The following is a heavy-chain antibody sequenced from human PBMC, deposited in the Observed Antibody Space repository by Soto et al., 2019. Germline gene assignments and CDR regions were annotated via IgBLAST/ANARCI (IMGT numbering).Heavy chain of an antibody. CDR2: ISGSGGST. J-gene: IGHJ2*01. Sequence: EVQLLESGGGLVEPGGSLRLSCAASGFTFSSHAMSWVRQAPGKGLEWVSGISGSGGSTYNADSVKGRFTISRDNSMNTLHMEMNSLRAEDTAVYYCANDLFPDIVVVEGATPDWHFDLWGRGTLVTVSS. D-gene: IGHD2-15*01. CDR1: GFTFSSHA. V-gene: IGHV3-23*01. CDR3: ANDLFPDIVVVEGATPDWHFDL.